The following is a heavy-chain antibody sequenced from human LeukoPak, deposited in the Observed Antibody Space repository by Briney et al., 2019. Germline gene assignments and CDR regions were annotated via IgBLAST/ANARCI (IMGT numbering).Heavy chain of an antibody. V-gene: IGHV3-23*01. J-gene: IGHJ4*02. CDR1: GGSISSSN. CDR2: ISNSADST. Sequence: PSGTLSLTCAVSGGSISSSNWWSWVRQPPGKGLEWVSSISNSADSTYYADSVKGRFTISRDNSKTTLYLEMNSLRAEDTAVYYCAKADILGYCSSTSCYIPDYWGQGTLVTVSS. D-gene: IGHD2-2*02. CDR3: AKADILGYCSSTSCYIPDY.